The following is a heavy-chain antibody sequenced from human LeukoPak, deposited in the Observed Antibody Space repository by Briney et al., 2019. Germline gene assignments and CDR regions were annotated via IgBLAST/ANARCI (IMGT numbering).Heavy chain of an antibody. D-gene: IGHD1-14*01. V-gene: IGHV3-7*01. J-gene: IGHJ4*02. Sequence: GGSLRLSCAASGFTLSSYWMSWVRQAPGKGLEWVAHIKQHGSEKYYVLSVKGRFTISRDNAKHSLSLQMNSLSAEDTAVYYCAREPDRRSPEYYFDYWGQGTLVTVSS. CDR3: AREPDRRSPEYYFDY. CDR2: IKQHGSEK. CDR1: GFTLSSYW.